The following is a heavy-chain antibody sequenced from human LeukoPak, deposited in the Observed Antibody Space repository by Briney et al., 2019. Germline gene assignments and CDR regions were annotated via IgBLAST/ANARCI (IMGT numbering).Heavy chain of an antibody. CDR2: IGIDSGNT. V-gene: IGHV3-48*01. J-gene: IGHJ4*02. CDR1: GFPFIEYS. Sequence: GGSLRLSCTASGFPFIEYSMNWVRQASGKGLEWISYIGIDSGNTKYADSVRGRFTISTDKAKNSLYLQMNSLRVEDTAVYYCARDHNYAFDNWGQGTLVSVAS. CDR3: ARDHNYAFDN. D-gene: IGHD1-1*01.